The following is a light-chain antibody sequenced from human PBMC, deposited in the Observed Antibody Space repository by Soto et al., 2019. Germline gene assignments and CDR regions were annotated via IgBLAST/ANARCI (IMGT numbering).Light chain of an antibody. CDR3: QQRSSSPIT. V-gene: IGKV3-11*01. J-gene: IGKJ5*01. CDR1: QSINNY. CDR2: DAS. Sequence: EILLTQSPGTLSLSPGERATLSCRASQSINNYLAWFRQKPGQSPRLLIYDASNRATGIPARISGSGSGTDFTLTIDSLEPEDFAVYYCQQRSSSPITFGQGTRLEIK.